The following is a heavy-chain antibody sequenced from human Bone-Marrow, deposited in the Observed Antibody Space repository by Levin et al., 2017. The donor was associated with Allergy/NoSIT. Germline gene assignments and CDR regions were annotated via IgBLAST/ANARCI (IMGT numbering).Heavy chain of an antibody. J-gene: IGHJ6*02. V-gene: IGHV3-30-3*01. CDR3: ARDLSRPPLNCTNGVCYTQTLYYYYGMDV. CDR2: ISYDGSNK. Sequence: GESLKISCAASGFTFSSYAMHWVRQAPGKGLEWVAVISYDGSNKYYADSVKGRFTISRDNSKNTLYLQMNSLRAEDTAVYYCARDLSRPPLNCTNGVCYTQTLYYYYGMDVWGQGTTVTVSS. D-gene: IGHD2-8*01. CDR1: GFTFSSYA.